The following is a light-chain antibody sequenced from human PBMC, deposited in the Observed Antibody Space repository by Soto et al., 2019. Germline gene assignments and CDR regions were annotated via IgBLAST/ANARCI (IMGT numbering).Light chain of an antibody. CDR2: EVS. Sequence: QSVLTQPASVSGSPGQSITISCTGTSSDVGGYNYVSWYQQHSSKAPKLMIYEVSNRPSGVSNRFSGSKSGNTASLTISGLQAEDEADYYCSSYTSSSPHVVFGGGTKLTVL. CDR3: SSYTSSSPHVV. CDR1: SSDVGGYNY. J-gene: IGLJ2*01. V-gene: IGLV2-14*01.